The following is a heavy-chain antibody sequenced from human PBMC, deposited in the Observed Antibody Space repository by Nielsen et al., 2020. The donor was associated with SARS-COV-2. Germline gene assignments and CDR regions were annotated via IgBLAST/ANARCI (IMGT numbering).Heavy chain of an antibody. Sequence: SETLSLTSAVSGDSISSSNWWSWVRQPPGKGLEWIGEIYHSGNTNYNPSLKSRVTISVDKSKNQFSLRLISVTAADTAVYYCARLLTNTGNYFRFDPWGQGTLVTVSS. CDR2: IYHSGNT. CDR3: ARLLTNTGNYFRFDP. J-gene: IGHJ5*02. D-gene: IGHD1-26*01. CDR1: GDSISSSNW. V-gene: IGHV4-4*02.